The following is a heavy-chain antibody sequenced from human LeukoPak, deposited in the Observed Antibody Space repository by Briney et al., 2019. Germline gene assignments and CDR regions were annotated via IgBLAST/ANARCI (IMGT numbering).Heavy chain of an antibody. CDR2: IYTSGST. J-gene: IGHJ2*01. V-gene: IGHV4-4*09. Sequence: PSETLSLTCTVSGGSISSYYWSWIRQPPGKGLEWIGYIYTSGSTNYNPSLESRVTISVDTSKNQFSLKLSSVTASDTSVYYCARRIVVVPAAIGGYCTNGVCLDWYFDLWGRGTLVTVSS. D-gene: IGHD2-2*02. CDR1: GGSISSYY. CDR3: ARRIVVVPAAIGGYCTNGVCLDWYFDL.